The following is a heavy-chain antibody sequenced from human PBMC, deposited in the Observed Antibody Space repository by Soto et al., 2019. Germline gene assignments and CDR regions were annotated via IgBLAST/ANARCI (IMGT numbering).Heavy chain of an antibody. CDR1: GYTFSSHD. J-gene: IGHJ5*02. V-gene: IGHV1-8*01. Sequence: QVQLVQSGAEVKKTGASVKVSCKASGYTFSSHDINWVRQAPGQGLEWMGWMNPRSGNTGYAQRFQGRLTMTRNTAKSKAYNGPRRLVFDGKALFFFTRAAGGALSGVAPVGQGTLVTVSS. D-gene: IGHD3-16*01. CDR3: TRAAGGALSGVAP. CDR2: MNPRSGNT.